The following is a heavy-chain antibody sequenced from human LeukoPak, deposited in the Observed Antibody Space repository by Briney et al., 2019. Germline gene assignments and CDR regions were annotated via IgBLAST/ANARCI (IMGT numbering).Heavy chain of an antibody. D-gene: IGHD3-10*01. J-gene: IGHJ4*02. Sequence: PGGSLRLSCAASGFAFSSYALSWVRQAPGEGLEWVSGISDSGESTYSEDFVKGRFTISRDNSKSTLYLQMNSLRAEDTAVYYCAKDPRVHASGSYYFDYWGQGALVTVSS. CDR3: AKDPRVHASGSYYFDY. CDR2: ISDSGEST. V-gene: IGHV3-23*01. CDR1: GFAFSSYA.